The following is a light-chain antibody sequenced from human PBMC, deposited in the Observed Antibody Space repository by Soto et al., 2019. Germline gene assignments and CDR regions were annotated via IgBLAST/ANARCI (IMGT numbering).Light chain of an antibody. Sequence: EIVLTQSPGTLSLSPGERATLSCRASQSVTSSYLAWYQQKPGQAPRLLIYGASSRATGIPDRFSGGGSGSDFSLTISRLDPEDFAVYYCHQYDKSWTFGQGTKVEIK. CDR1: QSVTSSY. CDR2: GAS. V-gene: IGKV3-20*01. J-gene: IGKJ1*01. CDR3: HQYDKSWT.